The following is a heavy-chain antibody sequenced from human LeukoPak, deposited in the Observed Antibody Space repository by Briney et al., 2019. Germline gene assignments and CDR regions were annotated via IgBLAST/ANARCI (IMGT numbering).Heavy chain of an antibody. CDR3: AKDPYSYGSYFDY. CDR2: VWYDGRDK. J-gene: IGHJ4*02. D-gene: IGHD5-18*01. V-gene: IGHV3-30*02. Sequence: PGGSLRLSCAASGFSFSGCGMHWVRQALGKGLEWVAFVWYDGRDKYYGDSVKGRFTISRDNSKNTLYLQMNSLRAEDTAMYYCAKDPYSYGSYFDYWGQGTLVIVSS. CDR1: GFSFSGCG.